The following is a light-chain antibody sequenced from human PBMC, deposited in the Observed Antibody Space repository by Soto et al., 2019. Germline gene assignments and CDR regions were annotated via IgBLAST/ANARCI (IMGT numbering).Light chain of an antibody. Sequence: EIVMTQSPATLSVSPGERATLSCRASQSVSSNLAWYQQKPGQAPRLLIYGASKRATGIPDRFSGSGSGTDFTLTISTLEPEDFAVYCCQQYGSSPRTFGQGTKGDIK. CDR1: QSVSSN. CDR3: QQYGSSPRT. CDR2: GAS. V-gene: IGKV3-20*01. J-gene: IGKJ1*01.